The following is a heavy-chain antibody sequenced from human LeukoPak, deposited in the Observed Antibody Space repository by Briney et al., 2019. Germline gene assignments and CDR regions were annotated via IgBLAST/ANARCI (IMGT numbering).Heavy chain of an antibody. CDR1: GFTFSNAW. J-gene: IGHJ4*02. V-gene: IGHV3-15*01. Sequence: PGGSLRLSCAASGFTFSNAWMSWVRQAPGKGLEWVGRIKSKTDGGTTDYAAPVKGRFTISRDDSKNTLYLQMNSLKTEDTAVYYCTNYYDSSGYPWEGYWGQGTLVTVSS. CDR3: TNYYDSSGYPWEGY. D-gene: IGHD3-22*01. CDR2: IKSKTDGGTT.